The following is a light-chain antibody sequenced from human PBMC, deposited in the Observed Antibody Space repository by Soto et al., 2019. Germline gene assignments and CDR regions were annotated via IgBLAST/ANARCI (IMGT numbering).Light chain of an antibody. CDR3: QQYESFSPYT. CDR1: ESVSSS. CDR2: DAS. V-gene: IGKV1-5*01. Sequence: DIRMTQSPSTLSAVVGDRVTITCRASESVSSSVAWYQQKPGKAPKLLIYDASTLESGVPSRFSGSGFGTEFTITINSLQPDDFGSYYCQQYESFSPYTFGRGTRLEI. J-gene: IGKJ2*01.